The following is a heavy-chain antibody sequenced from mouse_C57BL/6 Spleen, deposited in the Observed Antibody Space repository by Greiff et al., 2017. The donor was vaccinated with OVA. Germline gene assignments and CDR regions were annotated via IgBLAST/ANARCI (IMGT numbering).Heavy chain of an antibody. CDR1: GYAFTSYC. J-gene: IGHJ1*03. CDR2: IYPGDGDT. CDR3: ARGTVVAYENWYVDV. Sequence: QVQLQPPGAELVKPGASLKISCKASGYAFTSYCINWVKQRPGKGLAWIGQIYPGDGDTNYNGKFKGKATLTADKSSSTAYMQLSSLTSEDSAVYFGARGTVVAYENWYVDVWGTGTTVTVSS. D-gene: IGHD1-1*01. V-gene: IGHV1-80*01.